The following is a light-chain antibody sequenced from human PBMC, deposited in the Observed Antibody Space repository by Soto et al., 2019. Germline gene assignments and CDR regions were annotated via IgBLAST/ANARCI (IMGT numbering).Light chain of an antibody. CDR2: GAS. Sequence: EIVLTQSPGTLSLSPGERATLSCRASQSVSSSYLAWYQQKPGQAPRLLIYGASSRATGIPDRFSGSGSGKDFTLTISRLEPEEFAVYYCQQYGSSPPKTFGQGTKVEIK. J-gene: IGKJ1*01. V-gene: IGKV3-20*01. CDR3: QQYGSSPPKT. CDR1: QSVSSSY.